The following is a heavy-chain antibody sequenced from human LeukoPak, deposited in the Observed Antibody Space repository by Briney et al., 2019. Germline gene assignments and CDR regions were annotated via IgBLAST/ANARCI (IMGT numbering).Heavy chain of an antibody. D-gene: IGHD2-15*01. V-gene: IGHV4-4*02. J-gene: IGHJ6*02. CDR3: ARGYCSGGSCGMDV. CDR1: GGSISSSNW. CDR2: INHSGST. Sequence: PSETLSLTCAVSGGSISSSNWWSWVRQPPGKGLEWIGEINHSGSTNYNPSLKSRVTISVDTSKNQFSLKLRSVTAADTAVYYCARGYCSGGSCGMDVWGQGTTVTVSS.